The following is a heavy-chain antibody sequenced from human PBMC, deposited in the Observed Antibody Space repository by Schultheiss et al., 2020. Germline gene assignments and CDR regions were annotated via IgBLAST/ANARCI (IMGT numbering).Heavy chain of an antibody. CDR2: INHSGST. V-gene: IGHV4-34*01. D-gene: IGHD4-17*01. J-gene: IGHJ6*03. CDR3: ARHGYGDYYYYYMDV. Sequence: SETLSLTCAVYGGSFSGYYWSWIRQPPGKGLEWIGEINHSGSTNYNPSLKSRVTISVDTSKNQFSLKVSSVTAADTAIYYCARHGYGDYYYYYMDVWGKGTRVTVSS. CDR1: GGSFSGYY.